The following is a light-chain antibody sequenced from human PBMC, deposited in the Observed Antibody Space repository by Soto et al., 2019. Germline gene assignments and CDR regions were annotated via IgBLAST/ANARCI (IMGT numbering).Light chain of an antibody. CDR1: QTISTW. J-gene: IGKJ4*01. Sequence: QVSNSPAAVSVTEGDRVTISCRASQTISTWLAWYQQKPGKAPNLLIYKASSLESGVPSRFSGSGSGTEFTLTISSLQPDDFTTYYCRQYSTFPNTFGGRTKADIK. CDR2: KAS. CDR3: RQYSTFPNT. V-gene: IGKV1-5*03.